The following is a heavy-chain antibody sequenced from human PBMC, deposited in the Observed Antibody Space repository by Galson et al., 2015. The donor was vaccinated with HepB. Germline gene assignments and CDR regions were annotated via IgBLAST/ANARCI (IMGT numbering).Heavy chain of an antibody. CDR2: TYYRSKWYN. V-gene: IGHV6-1*01. Sequence: CAISGDSVSSNSAAWNWIRQSPSRGLEWLGRTYYRSKWYNDYAVSVKSRITINPDTSKNQFSLQLNSVTPEDTATYYCAHFGRDGYNYGIDYYYGMDVWGQGTTVTVSS. CDR1: GDSVSSNSAA. J-gene: IGHJ6*02. CDR3: AHFGRDGYNYGIDYYYGMDV. D-gene: IGHD5-24*01.